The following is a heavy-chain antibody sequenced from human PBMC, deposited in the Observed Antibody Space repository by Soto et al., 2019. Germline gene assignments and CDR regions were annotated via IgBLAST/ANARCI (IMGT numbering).Heavy chain of an antibody. CDR3: AKGSIQYSASIDY. CDR1: GFSFSSYA. Sequence: EVELLESGGGLIHPGESLRLSCAASGFSFSSYAMIWVRQAPGKGLEWVSVMSASGGTSYFADSVKGRFSMSRDNSKNMFYLEMNSLRAEDTAIYFCAKGSIQYSASIDYWRQGTLVSVSS. D-gene: IGHD5-12*01. V-gene: IGHV3-23*01. CDR2: MSASGGTS. J-gene: IGHJ4*02.